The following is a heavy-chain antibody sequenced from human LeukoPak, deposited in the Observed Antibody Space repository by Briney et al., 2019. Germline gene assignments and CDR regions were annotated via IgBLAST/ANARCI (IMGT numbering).Heavy chain of an antibody. V-gene: IGHV3-11*01. CDR3: AKATRGGDYEDY. Sequence: PGGSLRLSCAASGFTFSDYYMSWIRQAPGKGLEWVSYISSSGSTIYYADSVKGRFTISRDNSKNTLYLQMNSLRAEDTAVYYCAKATRGGDYEDYWGQGTLVTVSS. J-gene: IGHJ4*02. D-gene: IGHD4-17*01. CDR2: ISSSGSTI. CDR1: GFTFSDYY.